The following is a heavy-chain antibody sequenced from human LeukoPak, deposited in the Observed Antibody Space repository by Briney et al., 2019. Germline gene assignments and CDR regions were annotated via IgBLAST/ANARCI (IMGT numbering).Heavy chain of an antibody. Sequence: PGGSLRLSCAASGFTFSDYYMSWVRQAPGKGLEWVGRIKSKTDGGTTDYAAPVKGRFTISRDDSKNTLYLQMNSLKTEDTAVYYCTTDREIIITPRTTMPQRKSVPWGQGTLVTVSS. CDR3: TTDREIIITPRTTMPQRKSVP. D-gene: IGHD3-10*01. CDR1: GFTFSDYY. J-gene: IGHJ5*02. CDR2: IKSKTDGGTT. V-gene: IGHV3-15*01.